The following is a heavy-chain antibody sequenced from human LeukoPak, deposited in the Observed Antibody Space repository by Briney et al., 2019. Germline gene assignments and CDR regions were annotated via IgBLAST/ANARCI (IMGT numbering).Heavy chain of an antibody. V-gene: IGHV3-30*14. CDR1: GFTFSTYP. CDR3: ARVHDTTGYYHYFDS. J-gene: IGHJ4*02. Sequence: GGSLRLSCEASGFTFSTYPMHWGRQAPDKGLGWVAMISHHGSNEYYADSVKGRFTISSDNSKNTLYLQMNNPRVEDTAMYYCARVHDTTGYYHYFDSWGQGTLVTVPS. CDR2: ISHHGSNE. D-gene: IGHD3-9*01.